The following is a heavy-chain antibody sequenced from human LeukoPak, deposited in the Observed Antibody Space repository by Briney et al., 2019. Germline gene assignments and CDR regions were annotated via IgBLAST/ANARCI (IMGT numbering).Heavy chain of an antibody. CDR3: ARGRGEVVAAIGGDAFDI. J-gene: IGHJ3*02. CDR2: INWYGGST. V-gene: IGHV3-20*04. D-gene: IGHD2-15*01. CDR1: GFTFDDYG. Sequence: GGSLRLSCAASGFTFDDYGMSWVRQAPGKGGEGVSGINWYGGSTRYADSLKGRFTIPSDNPKNSLTLPINRLRAEDTAFYYCARGRGEVVAAIGGDAFDIWGQGTMVTVSS.